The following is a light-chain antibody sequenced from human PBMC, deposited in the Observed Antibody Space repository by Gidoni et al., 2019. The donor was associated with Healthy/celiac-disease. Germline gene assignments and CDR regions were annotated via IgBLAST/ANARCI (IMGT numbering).Light chain of an antibody. CDR1: KLGDKY. J-gene: IGLJ1*01. CDR2: QDS. CDR3: QAWDSSTGV. V-gene: IGLV3-1*01. Sequence: SSELTQPPSVSVSPGQTASITCAGDKLGDKYACWYQQKPGQSPVLVIYQDSKRPSGIPERFSSSNSGNTATLTIGGTQAMDEADYYCQAWDSSTGVFGTGTKVTVL.